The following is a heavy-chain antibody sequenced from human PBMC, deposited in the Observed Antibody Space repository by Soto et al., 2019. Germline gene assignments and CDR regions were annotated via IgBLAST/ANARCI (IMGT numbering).Heavy chain of an antibody. V-gene: IGHV3-23*01. CDR3: AKSESRSARNWFDP. CDR2: ISGNGGST. CDR1: GFTFSSYA. D-gene: IGHD6-6*01. J-gene: IGHJ5*02. Sequence: GGSLRLSCAASGFTFSSYAMSWVRQAPGKGPEWVSSISGNGGSTNYADSVKGRFTISRDNSKNTLYLQMSSLRAEDTAVYYCAKSESRSARNWFDPWGQGTLVTVSS.